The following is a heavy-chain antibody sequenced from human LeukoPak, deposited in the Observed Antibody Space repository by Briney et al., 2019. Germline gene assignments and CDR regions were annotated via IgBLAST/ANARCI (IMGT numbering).Heavy chain of an antibody. D-gene: IGHD3-22*01. CDR2: INPNSGGT. V-gene: IGHV1-2*02. CDR3: ARPTSYYYDSNPDAFDI. CDR1: GYTFTGYY. J-gene: IGHJ3*02. Sequence: ASVEVSCKASGYTFTGYYMHWVRQAPGQGLEWMGWINPNSGGTNYAQKFQGRVTMTRDTSISTAYMELSRLRSDDTAVYYCARPTSYYYDSNPDAFDIWGQGTMVTVSS.